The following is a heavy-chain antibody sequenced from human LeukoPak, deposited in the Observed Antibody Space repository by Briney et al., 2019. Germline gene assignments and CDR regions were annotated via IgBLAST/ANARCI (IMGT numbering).Heavy chain of an antibody. D-gene: IGHD1-26*01. V-gene: IGHV3-30*02. CDR3: AKGNSGSYRAFDY. CDR2: IRYDGSNK. Sequence: GGSLRLSFAASGFTFSSYGMHWVRQAPGKGLEWVAFIRYDGSNKYYADSVKGRFTISRDNSTNTLYLQMHSLRAEDTAIYYCAKGNSGSYRAFDYWGQGTLVTVSS. CDR1: GFTFSSYG. J-gene: IGHJ4*02.